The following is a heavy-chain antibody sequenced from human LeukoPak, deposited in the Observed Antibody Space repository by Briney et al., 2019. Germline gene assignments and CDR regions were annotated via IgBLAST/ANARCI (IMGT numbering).Heavy chain of an antibody. V-gene: IGHV3-48*04. CDR1: GFTFSSYS. CDR2: ISSSSSTI. D-gene: IGHD3-22*01. J-gene: IGHJ4*02. Sequence: GGSLRLSCAASGFTFSSYSMNWVRQAPGKGLEWVSYISSSSSTIYYADSVKGRFTISRDNAKNSLYLQMNSLRAEDTAVYYCARDADYYDSSGYEGYDYWGQGTLVTVSS. CDR3: ARDADYYDSSGYEGYDY.